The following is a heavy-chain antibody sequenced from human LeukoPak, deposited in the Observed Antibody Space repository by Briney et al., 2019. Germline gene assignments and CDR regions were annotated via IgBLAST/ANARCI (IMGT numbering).Heavy chain of an antibody. J-gene: IGHJ4*02. V-gene: IGHV5-51*01. CDR3: VRQADSSGWYYFDY. D-gene: IGHD6-19*01. CDR1: GYDFTDYW. Sequence: GESLKISCQGSGYDFTDYWIGWVRQVPGEGLEWMAIIYPDDSDTKYNPSFQGQVTISSDKSISTAYLQWSSLKASDTAIYYCVRQADSSGWYYFDYWGPGTRVTVTS. CDR2: IYPDDSDT.